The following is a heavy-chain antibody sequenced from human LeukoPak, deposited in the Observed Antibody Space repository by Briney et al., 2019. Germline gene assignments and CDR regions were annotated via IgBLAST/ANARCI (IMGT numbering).Heavy chain of an antibody. V-gene: IGHV3-23*01. CDR2: ISGTGAST. CDR3: AKDMGLWYKSNSHPFDS. Sequence: GRSLRLSCAAPGFTFSSDAMHWVRQAPGKGLEWVSGISGTGASTFYLDSVKGRFTISRDNSKSTVFLQMNSLRVEDTAIYYCAKDMGLWYKSNSHPFDSWGQGTLVTVSS. CDR1: GFTFSSDA. D-gene: IGHD2-21*01. J-gene: IGHJ4*02.